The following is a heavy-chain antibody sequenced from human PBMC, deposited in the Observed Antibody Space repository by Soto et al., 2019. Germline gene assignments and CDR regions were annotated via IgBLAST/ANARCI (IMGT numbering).Heavy chain of an antibody. Sequence: LSLTCTVSGGSISSSSYYWGWIRQPPGKGLEWIGSIYYSGSTYYNPSLKSRVTISVDTSKNQFSLKLSSVTAADTAVYYCARGWRIAAAGTRFDPWGQGTLVTVSS. CDR1: GGSISSSSYY. CDR2: IYYSGST. J-gene: IGHJ5*02. CDR3: ARGWRIAAAGTRFDP. V-gene: IGHV4-39*01. D-gene: IGHD6-13*01.